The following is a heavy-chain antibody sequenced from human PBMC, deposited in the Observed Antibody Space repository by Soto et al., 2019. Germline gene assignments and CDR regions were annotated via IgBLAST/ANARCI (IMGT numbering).Heavy chain of an antibody. CDR1: GFTFSSYG. V-gene: IGHV3-30*18. CDR2: ISYDGSNK. CDR3: AKSVRDFWSGYYEGPDYYYYGMDV. Sequence: QVQLVESGGGVVQPGRSLRLSCAASGFTFSSYGMHWVRQAPGKGLEWVAVISYDGSNKYYANSVKGRVTISIDNSKNTLYLQMNSLRAEDTAVYYCAKSVRDFWSGYYEGPDYYYYGMDVWGQGTTVTVSS. D-gene: IGHD3-3*01. J-gene: IGHJ6*02.